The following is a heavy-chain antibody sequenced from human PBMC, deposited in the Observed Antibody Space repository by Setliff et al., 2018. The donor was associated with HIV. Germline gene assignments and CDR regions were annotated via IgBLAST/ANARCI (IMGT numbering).Heavy chain of an antibody. D-gene: IGHD2-15*01. CDR2: VIPSTGDT. CDR1: GYTFTSYY. Sequence: ASVKVSCKASGYTFTSYYIHWVRQAPGQGLEWMGIVIPSTGDTNYAQNFQGRVTMTRDTSTNTVYMDLSSLKSEDTAVYYCVREARGGYFDYWGKGTLVTVSS. CDR3: VREARGGYFDY. V-gene: IGHV1-46*01. J-gene: IGHJ4*02.